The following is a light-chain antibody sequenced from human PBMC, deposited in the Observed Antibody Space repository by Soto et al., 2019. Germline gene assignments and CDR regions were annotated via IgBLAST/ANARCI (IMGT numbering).Light chain of an antibody. V-gene: IGKV3-20*01. Sequence: EIVLTQSPGTLSLSPGERATLSCRASQSVSSSYLAWYQQKPGQAPRLLIYGASSRATGIPDRFSGSGSGTEFTLTISRLEPEDFAVYYCQQYSSSPPPFGPGTKVDIK. CDR1: QSVSSSY. CDR2: GAS. CDR3: QQYSSSPPP. J-gene: IGKJ3*01.